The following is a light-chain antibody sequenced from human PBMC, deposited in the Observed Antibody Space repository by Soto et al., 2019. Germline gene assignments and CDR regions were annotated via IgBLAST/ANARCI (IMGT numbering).Light chain of an antibody. V-gene: IGLV2-14*01. Sequence: QSVLTQPASVSGSPGQSITISCTGTSSDVGRYNFVSWYQQHPGKAPKFIIYDVNNRPSGVSNRFSGSKSGDTASLTISGLRAEEEADYYCSSYTSSSPYVFGTGTKVTVL. J-gene: IGLJ1*01. CDR1: SSDVGRYNF. CDR2: DVN. CDR3: SSYTSSSPYV.